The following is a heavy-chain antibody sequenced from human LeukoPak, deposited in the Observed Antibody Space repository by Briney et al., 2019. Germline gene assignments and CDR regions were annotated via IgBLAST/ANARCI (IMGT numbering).Heavy chain of an antibody. CDR3: GGYGSRVI. CDR1: GFTFSSYA. D-gene: IGHD6-19*01. Sequence: GGSLRLSCAASGFTFSSYAMHWVRQAPGKELEYVSAISSNGGSTYYANSVKGRFTISRDNSKNTLYLQMGSLRAEDMAVYYCGGYGSRVIWGQGTMVTVSS. CDR2: ISSNGGST. J-gene: IGHJ3*02. V-gene: IGHV3-64*01.